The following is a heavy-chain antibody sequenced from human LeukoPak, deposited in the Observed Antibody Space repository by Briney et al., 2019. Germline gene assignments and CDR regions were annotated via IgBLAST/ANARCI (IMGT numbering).Heavy chain of an antibody. V-gene: IGHV3-23*01. Sequence: PGVSLRLSCAASGFTFDNYAMNWVRQAPGKGLEWVSGISSSGSSTYYADSVKGRFTISRDNSKTTLYLQMNSLRADDTAVYYCAKGGYSSSSAFDYWGQGTLVTVSS. J-gene: IGHJ4*02. CDR1: GFTFDNYA. D-gene: IGHD6-13*01. CDR3: AKGGYSSSSAFDY. CDR2: ISSSGSST.